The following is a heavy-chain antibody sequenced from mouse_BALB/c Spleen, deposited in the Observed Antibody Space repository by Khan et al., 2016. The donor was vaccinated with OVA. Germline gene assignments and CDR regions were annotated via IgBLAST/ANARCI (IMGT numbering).Heavy chain of an antibody. CDR3: TRSGYANPFAY. J-gene: IGHJ3*01. D-gene: IGHD2-10*02. Sequence: QVQLKQSGAELVKPGASVKVSCKASGYTFSSYYMYWVKQRPGQGLEWIGGINPSNGGTNFNEKFTTKATLTVDKSSSTAYMQLSSLTSEDSAVYYGTRSGYANPFAYWGQGTLVTVSA. CDR1: GYTFSSYY. CDR2: INPSNGGT. V-gene: IGHV1S81*02.